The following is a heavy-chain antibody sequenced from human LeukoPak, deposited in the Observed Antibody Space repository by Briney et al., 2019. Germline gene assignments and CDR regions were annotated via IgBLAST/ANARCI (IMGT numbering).Heavy chain of an antibody. Sequence: SVKVSCKASGGTFSSYAISWVRQAPGQGLEWMGGIIPIFGTANYAQKFQGRVTITADESTSTAYMELSCLRSEDTAVYYCAREDGSTSFAYPWGQGTLVTVSS. CDR1: GGTFSSYA. CDR3: AREDGSTSFAYP. J-gene: IGHJ5*02. V-gene: IGHV1-69*01. CDR2: IIPIFGTA. D-gene: IGHD2-2*01.